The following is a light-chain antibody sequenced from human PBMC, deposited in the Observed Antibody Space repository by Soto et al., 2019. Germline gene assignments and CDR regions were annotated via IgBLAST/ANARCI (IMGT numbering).Light chain of an antibody. Sequence: DIQMTQSPSTLSASVGDRVTITCRASQSISSWLAWYQQKPGKAPKLLIYDASSLESGVPSRFSGSASGTESTLTISSLQPDDFATYYCQQYNSYSLTFGGGTKVEIK. CDR2: DAS. CDR1: QSISSW. V-gene: IGKV1-5*01. CDR3: QQYNSYSLT. J-gene: IGKJ4*01.